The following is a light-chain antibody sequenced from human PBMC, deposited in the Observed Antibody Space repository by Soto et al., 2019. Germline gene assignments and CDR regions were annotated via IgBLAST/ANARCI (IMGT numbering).Light chain of an antibody. CDR2: AAS. J-gene: IGKJ4*01. CDR3: HQYASSPLT. Sequence: EIVLTQSPGTLSVSPGERATLSCRASQSIGRNYLAWYQQQPGQAPMLLIYAASSRASGIPDRFSGSASGTDFTLTISRLQPEDFAVYYCHQYASSPLTFGGGAKVQTK. CDR1: QSIGRNY. V-gene: IGKV3-20*01.